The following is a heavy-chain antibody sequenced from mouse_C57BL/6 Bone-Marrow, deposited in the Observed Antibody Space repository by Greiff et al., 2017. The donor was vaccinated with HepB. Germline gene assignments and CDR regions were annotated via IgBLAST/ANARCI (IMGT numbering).Heavy chain of an antibody. V-gene: IGHV5-4*01. CDR2: ISDGGSYT. CDR1: GFTFSSYA. J-gene: IGHJ3*01. CDR3: AREEFFVAWCAY. Sequence: EVQVVESGGGLVKPGGSLKLSCAASGFTFSSYAMSWVRQTPEKRLEWVATISDGGSYTYYPDNVKGRFTISRDNAKNNLYLQMSHLKSEDTAMYYCAREEFFVAWCAYWGQGTLVTVSA.